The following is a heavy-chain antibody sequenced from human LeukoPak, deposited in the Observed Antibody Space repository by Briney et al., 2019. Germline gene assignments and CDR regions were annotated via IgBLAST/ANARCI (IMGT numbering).Heavy chain of an antibody. CDR1: GFTFSSYA. CDR3: ARRAPDTAMVSRGYFDY. Sequence: TGGSLRLSCAASGFTFSSYAMSWVRQAPGKGLEWVSAISGSGGSTYYADSVKGRFTISRDNSKNTLYLQMNSLRAEDTAVYYCARRAPDTAMVSRGYFDYWGQGTLVTVSS. J-gene: IGHJ4*02. CDR2: ISGSGGST. V-gene: IGHV3-23*01. D-gene: IGHD5-18*01.